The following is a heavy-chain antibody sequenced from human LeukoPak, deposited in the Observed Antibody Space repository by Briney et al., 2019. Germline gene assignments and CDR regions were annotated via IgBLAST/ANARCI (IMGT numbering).Heavy chain of an antibody. Sequence: SETLSLTCTVSGASISSYYWSWIRQHPGKGLEWIGYIYYSGSTYYNPSLKSRVTISVDTSKNQFSLKLSSVTAADTAVYYCARATYYYDSSGFSDIWGQGTMVTVSS. CDR3: ARATYYYDSSGFSDI. V-gene: IGHV4-59*06. J-gene: IGHJ3*02. D-gene: IGHD3-22*01. CDR2: IYYSGST. CDR1: GASISSYY.